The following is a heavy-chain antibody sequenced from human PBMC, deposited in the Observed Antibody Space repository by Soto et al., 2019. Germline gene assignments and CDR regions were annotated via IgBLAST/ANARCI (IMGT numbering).Heavy chain of an antibody. D-gene: IGHD3-10*01. J-gene: IGHJ4*02. V-gene: IGHV3-30*18. Sequence: PGESLKISCEVSGFTFSRYGMYWVRQAPGKGLEWLAVISHDGSRKHHADSVKGRFSISRDNSKNTLYLQINNLRAEDTAVYYCAKDPLWFGKLDYWGQGTLVTVSS. CDR3: AKDPLWFGKLDY. CDR2: ISHDGSRK. CDR1: GFTFSRYG.